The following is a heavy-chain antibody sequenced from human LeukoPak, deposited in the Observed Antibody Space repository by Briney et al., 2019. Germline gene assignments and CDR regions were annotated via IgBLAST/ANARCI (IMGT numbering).Heavy chain of an antibody. CDR3: ARDTAPEPDFWSGYYEVRDAFDI. J-gene: IGHJ3*02. CDR2: IYHSGST. V-gene: IGHV4-30-2*01. D-gene: IGHD3-3*01. Sequence: SETLSLTCAVSGGSISSGGYSWSWIRQPPGKGLEWIGYIYHSGSTYYNPSLKSRVTISVDRSKNQFSLKLSSVTAADTAVYYCARDTAPEPDFWSGYYEVRDAFDIWGQGTMVTVSS. CDR1: GGSISSGGYS.